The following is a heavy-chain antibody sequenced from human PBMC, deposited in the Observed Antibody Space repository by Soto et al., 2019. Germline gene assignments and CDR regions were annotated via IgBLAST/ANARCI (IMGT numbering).Heavy chain of an antibody. J-gene: IGHJ4*02. D-gene: IGHD2-2*01. CDR3: ARDGARYEIDY. V-gene: IGHV3-33*01. CDR1: GFTFSPFG. CDR2: IWNDGSTT. Sequence: QVQLAESGGGVVQPGRSLRLSCAASGFTFSPFGMHWVRQAPGKGLEWMGIIWNDGSTTSYADSVKGRFTISRDNSRNTLYLQMDSLRAEDTAVYYCARDGARYEIDYWGQGTLVTVSS.